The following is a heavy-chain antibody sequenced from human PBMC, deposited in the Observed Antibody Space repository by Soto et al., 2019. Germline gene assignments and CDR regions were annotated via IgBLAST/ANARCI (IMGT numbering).Heavy chain of an antibody. CDR3: AITTLYYDSSVYYSGAEYFQH. CDR2: ISYDGSNK. V-gene: IGHV3-30-3*01. Sequence: QVQLVESGGGVVQPGRSLRLSCAASGFTFSSYAMHWVRQAPGKGLEWVAVISYDGSNKYYADSVKGRFTISRDNSKNTLDPQMNSLRADDTAVYYCAITTLYYDSSVYYSGAEYFQHWGQGTLVTVSS. D-gene: IGHD3-22*01. J-gene: IGHJ1*01. CDR1: GFTFSSYA.